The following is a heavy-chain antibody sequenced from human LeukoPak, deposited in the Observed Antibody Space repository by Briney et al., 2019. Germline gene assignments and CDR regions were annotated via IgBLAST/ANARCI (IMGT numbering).Heavy chain of an antibody. D-gene: IGHD5-24*01. CDR1: GYSISSGYY. V-gene: IGHV4-38-2*02. CDR2: NYHSGST. J-gene: IGHJ5*02. Sequence: SETLSLTCTVSGYSISSGYYWGLIRQPPGKGLEWIGSNYHSGSTYYNPPLKSRVTISVDTSKNQFSLKLRSVPAADTAVYYCARSRDGYPNHWGQGNLGTASS. CDR3: ARSRDGYPNH.